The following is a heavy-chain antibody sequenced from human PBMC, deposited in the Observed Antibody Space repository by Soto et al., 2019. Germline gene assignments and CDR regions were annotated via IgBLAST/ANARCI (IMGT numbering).Heavy chain of an antibody. Sequence: SETLSLTCTVSGGSISSYYWSWIRQPPGKGLEWIGYIYYSGSTNYNPSLKSRVTISVDTSKNQFSLKLSSVTAADTAVYYCARQDYDYVWGGYRFDYWGQGTLVTVSS. V-gene: IGHV4-59*08. CDR1: GGSISSYY. CDR3: ARQDYDYVWGGYRFDY. D-gene: IGHD3-16*02. CDR2: IYYSGST. J-gene: IGHJ4*02.